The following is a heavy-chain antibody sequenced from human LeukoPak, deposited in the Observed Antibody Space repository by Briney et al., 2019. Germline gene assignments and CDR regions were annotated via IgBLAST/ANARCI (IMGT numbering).Heavy chain of an antibody. CDR3: AKDAIAAAGKVDPYYFDY. Sequence: PGGSLRLSCAASGFIFSHYGMNWVRQAPGKGLEWVSGITSRSTTYYADSVKGRFTISRDNSKNTLYLQMNSLRAEDTAVYYCAKDAIAAAGKVDPYYFDYWGQGTLVTVSS. CDR1: GFIFSHYG. V-gene: IGHV3-23*01. D-gene: IGHD6-13*01. J-gene: IGHJ4*02. CDR2: ITSRSTT.